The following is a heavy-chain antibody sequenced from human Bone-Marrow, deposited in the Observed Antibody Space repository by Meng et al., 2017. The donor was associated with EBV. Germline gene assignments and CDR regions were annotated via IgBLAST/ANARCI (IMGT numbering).Heavy chain of an antibody. V-gene: IGHV1-2*06. Sequence: QVEFVRAGDEVKKPGASVKVSCKASGYTFTSYAMHWGRQAPGQGLEWMGRINPNSGGTNYAQKFQGRVTMTRDTSISTAYMELSRLRSDDTAVYYCARLGIGSSWYYFDYWGQGTLVTVSS. CDR2: INPNSGGT. CDR1: GYTFTSYA. J-gene: IGHJ4*02. CDR3: ARLGIGSSWYYFDY. D-gene: IGHD6-13*01.